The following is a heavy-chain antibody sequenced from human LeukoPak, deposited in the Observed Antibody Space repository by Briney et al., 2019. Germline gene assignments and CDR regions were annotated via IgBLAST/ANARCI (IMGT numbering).Heavy chain of an antibody. CDR1: GFTFRGYS. CDR3: ARCGGGNPRWFDP. J-gene: IGHJ5*02. D-gene: IGHD4-23*01. V-gene: IGHV3-21*01. Sequence: GGSLRLSCETSGFTFRGYSMKWVRQAPGEGLEGVSSITSSSSYIYYSDSVKGRFTISRDNARNSMYLQMNSLRAEDTAVYYCARCGGGNPRWFDPWGQGTLVTVSS. CDR2: ITSSSSYI.